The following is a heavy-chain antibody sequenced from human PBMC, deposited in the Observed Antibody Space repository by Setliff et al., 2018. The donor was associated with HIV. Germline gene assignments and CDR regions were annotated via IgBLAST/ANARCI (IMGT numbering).Heavy chain of an antibody. Sequence: VGSLRLSCAASGFTFSSYAMTWVRQAPGKGLEWVSGISGSGGSTYYADSVKGRFTISRDNSKNTLYLQMNSLRAEDTAVYYCAKGASSGWIHWYFDLWGRGTLVTVSS. J-gene: IGHJ2*01. CDR2: ISGSGGST. CDR1: GFTFSSYA. CDR3: AKGASSGWIHWYFDL. V-gene: IGHV3-23*01. D-gene: IGHD6-19*01.